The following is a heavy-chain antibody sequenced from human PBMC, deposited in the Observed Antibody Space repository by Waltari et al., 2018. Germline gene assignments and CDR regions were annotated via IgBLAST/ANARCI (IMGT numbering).Heavy chain of an antibody. V-gene: IGHV1-2*02. CDR1: GYKLNGHC. CDR2: INPNSGGT. J-gene: IGHJ4*02. CDR3: LREGGRGAGTYYADY. D-gene: IGHD3-10*01. Sequence: QVQPVQSGAEVKKPGAAGKVSCKASGYKLNGHCVHWVRQAPGQRREWMGWINPNSGGTKYSKNFQGRVTMTRDSSISTAYMELDSLIYDDTAVYYCLREGGRGAGTYYADYWGLGTVVTVSS.